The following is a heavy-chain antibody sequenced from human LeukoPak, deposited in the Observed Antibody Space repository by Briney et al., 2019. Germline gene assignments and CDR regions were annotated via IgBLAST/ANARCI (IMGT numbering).Heavy chain of an antibody. CDR2: IKSKTDGGTT. V-gene: IGHV3-15*01. D-gene: IGHD2-21*02. CDR1: GFTFSNAW. CDR3: TTGTVVTVASDY. J-gene: IGHJ4*02. Sequence: GGSLRPSCAASGFTFSNAWMGWVRQAPGKGLEWVGRIKSKTDGGTTDYAAPVKGRFTISRDDSKNTLYLQMNSLKTEDTAVYYCTTGTVVTVASDYWGQGTLVTVSS.